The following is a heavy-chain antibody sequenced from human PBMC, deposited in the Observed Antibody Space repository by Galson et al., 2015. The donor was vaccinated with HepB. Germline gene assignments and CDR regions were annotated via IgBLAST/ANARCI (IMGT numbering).Heavy chain of an antibody. CDR2: IRSKAYGGTT. J-gene: IGHJ6*02. CDR1: GFTFGDYA. D-gene: IGHD2-2*01. Sequence: SLRLSCAASGFTFGDYAMSWVRQAPGKGLEWVGFIRSKAYGGTTEYAASVKGRFTISRDDSKSIAYLQMNSLKTEDTAVYYCRILPIPYYYGMDVWGQGTTVTVSS. CDR3: RILPIPYYYGMDV. V-gene: IGHV3-49*04.